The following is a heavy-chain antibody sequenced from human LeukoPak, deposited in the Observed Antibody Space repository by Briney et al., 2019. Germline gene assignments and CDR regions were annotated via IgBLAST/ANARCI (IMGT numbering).Heavy chain of an antibody. CDR2: ISSSGSGGNT. CDR3: AKDRTVGASCWYFDL. V-gene: IGHV3-23*01. J-gene: IGHJ2*01. CDR1: GFTFSSYS. D-gene: IGHD1-26*01. Sequence: GGSLRLSCAASGFTFSSYSMNWVRQAPGKGLEWVSGISSSGSGGNTYYADSAKGRFTISRDSSRNTLFLHMNTLRAEDTAIYYCAKDRTVGASCWYFDLWGRGTLVTVSS.